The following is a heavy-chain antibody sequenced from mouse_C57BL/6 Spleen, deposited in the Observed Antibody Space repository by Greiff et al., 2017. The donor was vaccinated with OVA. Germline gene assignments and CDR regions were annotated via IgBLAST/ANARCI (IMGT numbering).Heavy chain of an antibody. V-gene: IGHV1-15*01. J-gene: IGHJ2*01. Sequence: VQLQQSGAELVRPGASVTLSCKASGYTFTDYEMHWVKQTPVHGLEWIGAIDPETGGTAYNQKFKGKAILTADKSSSTAYMELRSLTSEDSAVYYCTDSNYYFDYWGQGTTLTVSS. CDR2: IDPETGGT. D-gene: IGHD2-5*01. CDR3: TDSNYYFDY. CDR1: GYTFTDYE.